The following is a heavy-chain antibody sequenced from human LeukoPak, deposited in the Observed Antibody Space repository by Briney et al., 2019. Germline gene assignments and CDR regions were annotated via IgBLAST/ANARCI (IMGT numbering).Heavy chain of an antibody. CDR3: ARAVTYGDYVFDY. Sequence: KPSETLSLTCAVSGGSISSGGYSWSWIRQPPGKGLVWIGYIYHSGSTYYNPSLKSRVTISVDRSKNQFSLKLSSVTAADTAVYYCARAVTYGDYVFDYWGQGTLVTVSS. D-gene: IGHD4-17*01. V-gene: IGHV4-30-2*01. CDR2: IYHSGST. J-gene: IGHJ4*02. CDR1: GGSISSGGYS.